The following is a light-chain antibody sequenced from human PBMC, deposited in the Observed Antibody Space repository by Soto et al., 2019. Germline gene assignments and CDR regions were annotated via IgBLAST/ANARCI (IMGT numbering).Light chain of an antibody. CDR3: QSFDISNVV. Sequence: NFMLTQPHSVSESPGKTVTISCTRSSGSIASNYVQWYQQRPGSAPTPVIYEDSQRPSGVPDRFSGSIDSSSNSASLTISRLRTEDEAAYSCQSFDISNVVFGGGTKLTVL. J-gene: IGLJ2*01. V-gene: IGLV6-57*04. CDR1: SGSIASNY. CDR2: EDS.